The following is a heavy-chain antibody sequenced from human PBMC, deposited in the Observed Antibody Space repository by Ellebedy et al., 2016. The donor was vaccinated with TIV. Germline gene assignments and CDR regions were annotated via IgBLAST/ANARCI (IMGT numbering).Heavy chain of an antibody. J-gene: IGHJ4*02. V-gene: IGHV3-74*01. CDR2: ISRDGDYT. CDR1: GFTFSYYW. Sequence: GESLKIPCAASGFTFSYYWMHWVRQAPGKGLVWVSRISRDGDYTNYADSVKGRFTISRDNAKKTLYLQMNGLRAEDTAVYYCTTDEGGSFDSWGQGTLVTVSS. CDR3: TTDEGGSFDS. D-gene: IGHD2-15*01.